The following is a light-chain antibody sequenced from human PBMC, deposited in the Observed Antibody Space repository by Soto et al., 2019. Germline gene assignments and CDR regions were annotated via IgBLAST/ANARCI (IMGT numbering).Light chain of an antibody. CDR2: EVN. J-gene: IGLJ1*01. Sequence: QSALTQPPSASGSPGQSVAISCTGTSSDVGGYNYVSWYQQHPGKAPKLMIYEVNKRPSGVLDRFSGSKSGNTASLPVSGLQAEDEADYYCSSYAGSSNVFGTGTKLTVL. CDR1: SSDVGGYNY. CDR3: SSYAGSSNV. V-gene: IGLV2-8*01.